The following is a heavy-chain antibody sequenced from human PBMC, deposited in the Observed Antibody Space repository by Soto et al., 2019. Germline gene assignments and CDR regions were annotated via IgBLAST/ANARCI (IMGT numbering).Heavy chain of an antibody. CDR1: GFTFKTYA. J-gene: IGHJ4*02. CDR2: VSGSADST. V-gene: IGHV3-23*01. Sequence: PGGSLRLSCAASGFTFKTYAMNWVRQAPGKRLEWVSTVSGSADSTYYADSVKGRFTISRDNSKNTLHLQMSRLRTEDTAVYYCAKGSTGDCSSTSCLYYFDFLGQGTLVTVSS. D-gene: IGHD2-2*01. CDR3: AKGSTGDCSSTSCLYYFDF.